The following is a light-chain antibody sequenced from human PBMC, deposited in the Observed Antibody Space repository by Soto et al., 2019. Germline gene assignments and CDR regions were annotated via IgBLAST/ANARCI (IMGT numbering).Light chain of an antibody. CDR2: DAY. Sequence: VLTQSPVTLSLSPGERAPLSCRASQSFRGLLAWYQQKPGQAPRILIYDAYNSATGIPPRFSGSGSGTDFTLTISSLEPEDSAVYYCQQRHMWPITFGQGTRLEIK. J-gene: IGKJ5*01. CDR3: QQRHMWPIT. V-gene: IGKV3-11*01. CDR1: QSFRGL.